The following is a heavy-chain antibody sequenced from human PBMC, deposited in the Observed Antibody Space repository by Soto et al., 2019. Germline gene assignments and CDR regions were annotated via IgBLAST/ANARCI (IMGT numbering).Heavy chain of an antibody. J-gene: IGHJ3*02. V-gene: IGHV1-3*01. D-gene: IGHD3-3*01. CDR1: GYTFTSYA. CDR3: ARAATIFGVVITGGAFDI. Sequence: GASVKVSCKASGYTFTSYAMHWVRQAPGQRLEWMGWINAGNGNTKYSQKFQGRAAITRDTSASTAYMELSSLRSEDTAVYYCARAATIFGVVITGGAFDIWGQGTMVTVSS. CDR2: INAGNGNT.